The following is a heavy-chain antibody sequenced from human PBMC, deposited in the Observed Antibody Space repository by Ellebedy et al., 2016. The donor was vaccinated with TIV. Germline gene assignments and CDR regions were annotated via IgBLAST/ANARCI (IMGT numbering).Heavy chain of an antibody. Sequence: PGGSLRLSCATSGFTFSSYDMSWVRQAPGKGLEWVSYISVSSTTIYYSDSVKGRFTISRDNAKNSLYLQMNSLRDEDKAVYYCARGNWGSGWYFDLWGRGTLVTVSS. CDR2: ISVSSTTI. V-gene: IGHV3-48*02. CDR1: GFTFSSYD. J-gene: IGHJ2*01. CDR3: ARGNWGSGWYFDL. D-gene: IGHD7-27*01.